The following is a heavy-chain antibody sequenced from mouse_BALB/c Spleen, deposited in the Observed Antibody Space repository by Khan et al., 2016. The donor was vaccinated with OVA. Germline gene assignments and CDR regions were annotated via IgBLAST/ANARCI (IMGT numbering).Heavy chain of an antibody. CDR3: ARRGYDYGRGALFAY. Sequence: QVQLKQSGPGLVQPSQSLSITCTVSGFSLDNYSVHWIRQSPGKGLEWLGVIWSAGSTDYNAAFISRLTITKDNSRSQVFFKVSNLQPNDTAIYYCARRGYDYGRGALFAYWGQGTLVTVSA. CDR1: GFSLDNYS. J-gene: IGHJ3*01. D-gene: IGHD2-4*01. CDR2: IWSAGST. V-gene: IGHV2-2*02.